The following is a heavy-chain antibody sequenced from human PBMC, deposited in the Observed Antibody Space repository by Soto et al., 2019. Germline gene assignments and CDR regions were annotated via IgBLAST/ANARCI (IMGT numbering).Heavy chain of an antibody. CDR2: IYYSGST. CDR1: GGSISSGGYY. Sequence: SETLSLTCTVSGGSISSGGYYWSWIRQHPGKGLEWIGYIYYSGSTYYNPSLKSRVTISVGTSKNQFSLKLSSVTAADTAVYYCARDGVVAATLGAFDIWGQGTMVTVSS. CDR3: ARDGVVAATLGAFDI. J-gene: IGHJ3*02. V-gene: IGHV4-31*03. D-gene: IGHD2-15*01.